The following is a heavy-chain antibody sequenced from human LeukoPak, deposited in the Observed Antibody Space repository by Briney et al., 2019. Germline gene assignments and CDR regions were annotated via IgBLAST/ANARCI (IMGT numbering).Heavy chain of an antibody. Sequence: PGGSLRLSCAASGFSFSGYFMTWVRQAPVKGLEWVAVISYDGSNKYYADSVKGRFTISRDNSKNTLYLQMNSLRAEDTAVYYCAAHSGSGWFDPWGQGTLVTVSS. V-gene: IGHV3-30*03. J-gene: IGHJ5*02. D-gene: IGHD1-26*01. CDR1: GFSFSGYF. CDR2: ISYDGSNK. CDR3: AAHSGSGWFDP.